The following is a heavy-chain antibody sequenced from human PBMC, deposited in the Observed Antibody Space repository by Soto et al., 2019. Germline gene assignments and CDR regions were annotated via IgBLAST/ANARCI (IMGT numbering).Heavy chain of an antibody. Sequence: SVKVSCKASGFTFTSSAVQWVRQARGQRLEWIGWIVVGSGNTNYAQKFQERVIITRDMSTSTAYMELSSLRSEDTAVYYCAATYCSGGSCYPIYYGMDVWGQGTTVTVSS. CDR2: IVVGSGNT. CDR3: AATYCSGGSCYPIYYGMDV. D-gene: IGHD2-15*01. V-gene: IGHV1-58*01. J-gene: IGHJ6*02. CDR1: GFTFTSSA.